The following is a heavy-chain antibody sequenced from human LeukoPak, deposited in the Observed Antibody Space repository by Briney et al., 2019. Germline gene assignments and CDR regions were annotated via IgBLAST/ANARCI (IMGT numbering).Heavy chain of an antibody. V-gene: IGHV3-30*03. CDR1: GFTFNNYG. D-gene: IGHD6-13*01. Sequence: GGSLRLSCAASGFTFNNYGMHWVRQAPGKGLEWVAVISYDGRNKHYPDSVKGRFTISRDISTDTLWLQMDSLRTEDTAVYYCASSTPIDSSSFGLFDYWGQGTLVTVSS. J-gene: IGHJ4*02. CDR2: ISYDGRNK. CDR3: ASSTPIDSSSFGLFDY.